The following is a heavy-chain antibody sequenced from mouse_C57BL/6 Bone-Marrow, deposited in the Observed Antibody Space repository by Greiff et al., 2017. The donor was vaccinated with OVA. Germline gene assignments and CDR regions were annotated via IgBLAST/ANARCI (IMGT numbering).Heavy chain of an antibody. CDR1: GYTFTSYG. D-gene: IGHD1-1*01. V-gene: IGHV1-81*01. CDR3: AREGGYYYDDKNYFDY. J-gene: IGHJ2*01. Sequence: VKLQESGAELARPGASVKLSCKASGYTFTSYGISWVKQRTGQGLEWIGEIYPRSGNTYYNEKFKGKATLTADKSSSTAYMELRSLTSEDSAVYFCAREGGYYYDDKNYFDYWGQGTTRTVSS. CDR2: IYPRSGNT.